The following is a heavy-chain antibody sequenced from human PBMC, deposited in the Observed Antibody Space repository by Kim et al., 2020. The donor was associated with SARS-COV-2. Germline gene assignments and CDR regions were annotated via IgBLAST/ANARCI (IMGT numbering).Heavy chain of an antibody. D-gene: IGHD3-22*01. CDR3: ARGPFHPDSSGFYLGYYFD. CDR2: IIPIVDTA. J-gene: IGHJ4*01. Sequence: SVKVSCKASGGTFNSYAISWVRQAPGQGLEWMGGIIPIVDTANYAQKFQGRVSITADESTTTVYMDLSSPKYEDTAVHFCARGPFHPDSSGFYLGYYFD. CDR1: GGTFNSYA. V-gene: IGHV1-69*13.